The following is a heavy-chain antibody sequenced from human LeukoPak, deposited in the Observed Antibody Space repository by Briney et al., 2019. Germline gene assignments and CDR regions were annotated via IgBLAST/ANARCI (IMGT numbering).Heavy chain of an antibody. CDR2: IYYSGST. J-gene: IGHJ6*04. CDR3: ARERYSSSWYGV. Sequence: SETLSLTCTVSGGSISSSSYYWGWIRQPPGKGLEWIGSIYYSGSTPYNPSLKSRVTISVDTSKNQFSLKLSSVTAADTAVYYCARERYSSSWYGVWGKGTTVTVSS. CDR1: GGSISSSSYY. V-gene: IGHV4-39*07. D-gene: IGHD6-13*01.